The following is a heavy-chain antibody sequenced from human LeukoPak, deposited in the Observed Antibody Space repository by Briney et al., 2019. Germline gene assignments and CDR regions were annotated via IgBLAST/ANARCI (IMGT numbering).Heavy chain of an antibody. CDR1: GFTFSSYA. D-gene: IGHD2-21*01. J-gene: IGHJ4*02. CDR2: ISGSGGST. Sequence: GGSLRLSCAASGFTFSSYAMSWARQAPGKGLEWVSAISGSGGSTYYADSVKGRFTISRDNSKNTLYLRMNSLRAEDTAVYYCAKFLPTHIVVANYYFDYWGQGTLVTVSS. CDR3: AKFLPTHIVVANYYFDY. V-gene: IGHV3-23*01.